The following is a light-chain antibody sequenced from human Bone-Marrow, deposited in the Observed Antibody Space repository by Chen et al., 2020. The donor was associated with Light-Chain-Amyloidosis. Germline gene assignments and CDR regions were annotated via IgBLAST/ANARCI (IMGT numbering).Light chain of an antibody. CDR1: SSDVGGYDY. CDR3: TSYTSSRTRV. Sequence: QSALTQPASVSGSPGQSITTSGTGSSSDVGGYDYVCWYQQHPGKPPQLIIYDVSNGPSGVSARFSGSKSGYPASLTISGLQADDEADYYCTSYTSSRTRVFGTGTKVTVL. J-gene: IGLJ1*01. V-gene: IGLV2-14*01. CDR2: DVS.